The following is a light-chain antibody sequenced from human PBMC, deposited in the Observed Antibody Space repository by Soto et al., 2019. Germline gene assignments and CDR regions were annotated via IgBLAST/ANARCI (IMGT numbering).Light chain of an antibody. J-gene: IGLJ1*01. CDR2: SNN. CDR3: AAWDDSLNGFV. V-gene: IGLV1-44*01. Sequence: QSVLTQTPSASGTPGQRVTISCSGSSSNIGSNTVNWYRQLPGTAPKLLIYSNNQRPSWVPDRFSGSKSGTSASLAISGLQSEDEADFYCAAWDDSLNGFVFGTGTKVTVL. CDR1: SSNIGSNT.